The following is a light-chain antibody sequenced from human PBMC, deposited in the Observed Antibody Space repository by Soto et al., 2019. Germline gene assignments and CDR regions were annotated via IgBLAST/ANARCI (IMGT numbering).Light chain of an antibody. CDR1: SSDVGGYNY. Sequence: HSGLTQPASVSGSPGQSITISCTGTSSDVGGYNYVSWYQQQPGKAPKLMIYDVNRRPSGISNRFSGSKSGNTASLTISGLQGEDEAVYYCGSYTNTNTLVVFGGGTKLTVL. J-gene: IGLJ2*01. CDR2: DVN. CDR3: GSYTNTNTLVV. V-gene: IGLV2-14*03.